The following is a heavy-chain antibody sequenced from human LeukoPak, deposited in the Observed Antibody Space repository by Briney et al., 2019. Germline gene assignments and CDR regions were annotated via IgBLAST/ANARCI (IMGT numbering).Heavy chain of an antibody. CDR3: ARLDEAFDK. D-gene: IGHD5-24*01. CDR2: IKFDGSEK. J-gene: IGHJ4*02. CDR1: GFTFSRYW. Sequence: GGSLRLSSAASGFTFSRYWLSWVRQAPGKGLEWVANIKFDGSEKYYVDSVKDRFTISRDNAKNSMYLQMNSLRVEDTAIYYCARLDEAFDKWGQGTPVTVSS. V-gene: IGHV3-7*01.